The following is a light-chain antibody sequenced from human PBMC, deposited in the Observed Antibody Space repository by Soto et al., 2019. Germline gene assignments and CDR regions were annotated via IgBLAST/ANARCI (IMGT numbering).Light chain of an antibody. CDR2: AAS. CDR3: QKYNSAPWT. J-gene: IGKJ1*01. V-gene: IGKV1-27*01. Sequence: DIQMTQSPSSLSASVGARVTITCRARQGISNYLAWYQQKPGKVPKLLIYAASTLQSGVPSRFSGSGSGTDFALTISSLQPEDVATYYCQKYNSAPWTFGQGTKVEIK. CDR1: QGISNY.